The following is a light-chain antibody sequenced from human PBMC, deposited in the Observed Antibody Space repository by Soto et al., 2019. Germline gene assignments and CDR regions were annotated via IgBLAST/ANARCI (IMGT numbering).Light chain of an antibody. CDR2: GAS. Sequence: EIGLTQSPGTLSLSPGERATLSCRASQSVSNNYLAWYQQKPGQAPRLLLSGASSRATGIPDRFSGSGSGTDFTIPISRLEPEDFAVYYCQRYDNWPSWTFGQGTKVDNK. V-gene: IGKV3-20*01. CDR1: QSVSNNY. CDR3: QRYDNWPSWT. J-gene: IGKJ1*01.